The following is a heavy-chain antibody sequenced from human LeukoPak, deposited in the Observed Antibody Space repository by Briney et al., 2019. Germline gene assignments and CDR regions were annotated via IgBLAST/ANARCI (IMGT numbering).Heavy chain of an antibody. CDR2: ISPYNGNT. CDR1: DYTFTNFG. Sequence: RASVKVSCKASDYTFTNFGISWVRQAPGQGLEWMGWISPYNGNTKYTQKLQGRVTMTTDTSTSTAYMELRSLRSDDTAVYYCARDLYINWVNYFDYWGQGSLVTVSS. CDR3: ARDLYINWVNYFDY. V-gene: IGHV1-18*01. J-gene: IGHJ4*02. D-gene: IGHD1-1*01.